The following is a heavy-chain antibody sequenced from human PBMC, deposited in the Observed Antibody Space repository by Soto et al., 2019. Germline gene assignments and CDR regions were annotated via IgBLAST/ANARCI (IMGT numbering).Heavy chain of an antibody. V-gene: IGHV1-18*01. CDR1: GYSFTSYG. CDR2: ISPYNGDT. Sequence: QVQLVQSGAEVKKPGASVKVSCKASGYSFTSYGITWVRQAPGQGLEWLGWISPYNGDTSYGQKLQGRVTMTTDTSTTTAYMELRSLRSDDTAVYYCARGGLGYCSGGSCPKNWFGPWGQGTLVTVSS. J-gene: IGHJ5*02. CDR3: ARGGLGYCSGGSCPKNWFGP. D-gene: IGHD2-15*01.